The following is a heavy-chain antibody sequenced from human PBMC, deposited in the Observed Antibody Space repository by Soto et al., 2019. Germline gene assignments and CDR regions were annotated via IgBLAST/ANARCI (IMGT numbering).Heavy chain of an antibody. Sequence: SVKVSCKASGGTFSSYAISWVRQAPGQGLEWMGGIIPIFGTANYAQEFQGRVTITADESTSTAYMELSSLRSEDTAAYYCARYSIVVVVAATPVDYYCGMDVSGKGTTVTVST. D-gene: IGHD2-15*01. CDR2: IIPIFGTA. J-gene: IGHJ6*04. CDR3: ARYSIVVVVAATPVDYYCGMDV. CDR1: GGTFSSYA. V-gene: IGHV1-69*13.